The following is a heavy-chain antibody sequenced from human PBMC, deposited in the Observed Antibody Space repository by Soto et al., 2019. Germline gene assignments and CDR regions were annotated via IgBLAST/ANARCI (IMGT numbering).Heavy chain of an antibody. J-gene: IGHJ2*01. CDR2: IYHRGST. CDR1: GGSISSSNW. V-gene: IGHV4-4*02. D-gene: IGHD3-16*01. Sequence: QVQLQESGPGLVKPSGTLSLTCAVSGGSISSSNWWRWVRQPPGKGLEWSGEIYHRGSTNYNPSPVSRVTISVDKSKNHFSLKLSSVTACDRAVYYCVSGALIHRRRYFDLWGRGTLVTVSS. CDR3: VSGALIHRRRYFDL.